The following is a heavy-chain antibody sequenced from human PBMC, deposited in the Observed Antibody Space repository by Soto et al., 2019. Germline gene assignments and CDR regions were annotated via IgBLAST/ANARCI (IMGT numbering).Heavy chain of an antibody. CDR2: ISYDGSNK. Sequence: GGSLRLSCAASGFTFSSYGMHWVRQAPGKGLEWVAVISYDGSNKYYADSVKGRFTISRDNSKNTLYLQMNSLRAEDTAVYYCASRVLRYFDWPLGPDYWGQGTLVTVSS. V-gene: IGHV3-30*03. J-gene: IGHJ4*02. CDR3: ASRVLRYFDWPLGPDY. D-gene: IGHD3-9*01. CDR1: GFTFSSYG.